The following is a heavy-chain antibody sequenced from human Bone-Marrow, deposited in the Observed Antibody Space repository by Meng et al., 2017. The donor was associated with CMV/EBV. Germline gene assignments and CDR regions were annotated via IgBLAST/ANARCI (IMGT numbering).Heavy chain of an antibody. CDR3: ARDQRITMVRGVNPFFGLFDC. J-gene: IGHJ4*02. CDR1: GYTFTSYG. Sequence: ASVKVSCKTSGYTFTSYGVSWVRQAPGQGLEWMGWISAYSGNTNYAQKLRGRVTMTTDTSTNTAYMELRSLRSDDTAVYYCARDQRITMVRGVNPFFGLFDCWGQGTLVTVSS. CDR2: ISAYSGNT. D-gene: IGHD3-10*01. V-gene: IGHV1-18*01.